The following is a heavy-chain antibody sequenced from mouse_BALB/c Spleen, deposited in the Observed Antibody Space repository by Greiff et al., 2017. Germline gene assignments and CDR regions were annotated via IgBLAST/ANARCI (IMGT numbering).Heavy chain of an antibody. CDR3: SGDGCPFAY. J-gene: IGHJ3*01. CDR1: GFTFTDYY. D-gene: IGHD3-3*01. V-gene: IGHV7-3*02. CDR2: IRNKANGYTT. Sequence: EVKLVESGGGLVQPGGSLRLSCATSGFTFTDYYMSWVRQPPGKALEWLGFIRNKANGYTTEYSASVKGRFTIYRDNSQSILYLQMNTLGAEDSATYCCSGDGCPFAYWGQGTLVTVSA.